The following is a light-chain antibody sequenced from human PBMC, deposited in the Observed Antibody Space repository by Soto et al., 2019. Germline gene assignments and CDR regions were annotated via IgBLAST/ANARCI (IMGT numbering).Light chain of an antibody. CDR1: SGHSNYA. CDR2: LNRDGSH. J-gene: IGLJ2*01. CDR3: QTWGTGILI. V-gene: IGLV4-69*01. Sequence: QPVLTQSPSASASLGDSVKLTCTLSSGHSNYAIAWHQQQPEKGPRYLMKLNRDGSHSKGDGIPNRFSGSSSGAERYLTISSLQSEDEADYYCQTWGTGILIFGGGTKLTVL.